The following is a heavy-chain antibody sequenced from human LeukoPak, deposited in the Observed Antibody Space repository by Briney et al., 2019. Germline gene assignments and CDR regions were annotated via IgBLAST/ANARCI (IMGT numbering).Heavy chain of an antibody. J-gene: IGHJ3*01. CDR1: GGSISDTNYY. D-gene: IGHD3-22*01. CDR2: IYYSGTT. V-gene: IGHV4-39*07. CDR3: VSAPYYSSVYVAFDF. Sequence: SETLSLTCTVSGGSISDTNYYWGWIRQPPGKGLEWIGNIYYSGTTYYNPSLKSRFTISIDTSKNQFSLKLSSVTAADRAFYYCVSAPYYSSVYVAFDFWAPGKMVPVSS.